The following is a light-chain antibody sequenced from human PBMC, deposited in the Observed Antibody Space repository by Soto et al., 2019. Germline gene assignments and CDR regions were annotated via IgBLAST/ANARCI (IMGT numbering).Light chain of an antibody. CDR3: QQRSNWPPFT. Sequence: EIVLTQSPATLSLSPGERATLSCRASQSVSSYLAWYQQKHGRAPRLLIYDASNRATGIAARVSGSGSATAFSLTIISLEPEDVAVYYCQQRSNWPPFTFGPGTKVDIK. V-gene: IGKV3-11*01. CDR2: DAS. CDR1: QSVSSY. J-gene: IGKJ3*01.